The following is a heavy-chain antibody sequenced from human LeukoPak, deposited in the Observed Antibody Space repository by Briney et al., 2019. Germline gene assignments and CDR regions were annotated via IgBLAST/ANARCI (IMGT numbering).Heavy chain of an antibody. CDR3: ASRVYGLGSFNY. Sequence: SETLSLTCTVSGDSISSTSYYWAWIRQPPGKGLEWIGSIYNSGTTYYNPSPKSRVTISVDTSKNQFSLKVGSVTAADTAVYYCASRVYGLGSFNYWGQGTLVTVSS. J-gene: IGHJ4*01. CDR2: IYNSGTT. D-gene: IGHD3-10*01. CDR1: GDSISSTSYY. V-gene: IGHV4-39*01.